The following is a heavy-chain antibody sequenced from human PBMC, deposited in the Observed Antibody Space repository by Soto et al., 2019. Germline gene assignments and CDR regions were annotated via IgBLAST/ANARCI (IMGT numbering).Heavy chain of an antibody. CDR2: IYSGGST. J-gene: IGHJ6*03. CDR1: GFTVSSNY. V-gene: IGHV3-66*01. CDR3: ARAVVVPAAFGWYYMDV. D-gene: IGHD2-2*01. Sequence: PGGSLRLSCAASGFTVSSNYMSWVRQAPGKGLEWVSVIYSGGSTYYADSVKGRFTISRDNSKNTLYLQMNSLRAEDTAVYYCARAVVVPAAFGWYYMDVWGKGTTVTVSS.